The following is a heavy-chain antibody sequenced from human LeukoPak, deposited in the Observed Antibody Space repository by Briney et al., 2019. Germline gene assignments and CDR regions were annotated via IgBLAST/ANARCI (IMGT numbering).Heavy chain of an antibody. Sequence: GGSLRLSCVVSGFTFSSYAMHWVRQAPGKGLEWVAFIRYDGGNEYYADSVKGRFTISRDNAKNTLNLQMNSLRAEDTAVYYCARDLGQYYDTSDNWFDPWGQGTLVTVSS. J-gene: IGHJ5*02. CDR3: ARDLGQYYDTSDNWFDP. V-gene: IGHV3-30*02. CDR2: IRYDGGNE. D-gene: IGHD3-22*01. CDR1: GFTFSSYA.